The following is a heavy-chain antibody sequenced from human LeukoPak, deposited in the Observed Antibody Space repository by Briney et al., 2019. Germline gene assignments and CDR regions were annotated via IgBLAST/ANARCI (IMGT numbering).Heavy chain of an antibody. CDR2: ISSGSSTI. D-gene: IGHD3-22*01. J-gene: IGHJ4*02. V-gene: IGHV3-48*02. CDR3: ASLGRLYYDSSGYYLDY. CDR1: GFTFSSYS. Sequence: GGSLRLSCAASGFTFSSYSMNWVRQAPGKGLEWVSYISSGSSTIYYADSVKGRFTISRDNAENSLYLQMNSLRDEDTAVYYCASLGRLYYDSSGYYLDYWGQGALVTVSS.